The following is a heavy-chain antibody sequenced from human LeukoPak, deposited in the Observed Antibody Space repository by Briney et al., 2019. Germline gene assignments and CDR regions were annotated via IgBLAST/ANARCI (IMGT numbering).Heavy chain of an antibody. Sequence: ASVKVSCKASGYTFTSYGISWVRQAPGQGLEWMGWISAYNGNTNYAQKLQGRVTMTTDTSTSTAYMELRSLRSDDTAVYYCARTDILYSSGWFDYWGQGTLVTVSS. J-gene: IGHJ4*02. CDR3: ARTDILYSSGWFDY. D-gene: IGHD6-19*01. CDR1: GYTFTSYG. CDR2: ISAYNGNT. V-gene: IGHV1-18*01.